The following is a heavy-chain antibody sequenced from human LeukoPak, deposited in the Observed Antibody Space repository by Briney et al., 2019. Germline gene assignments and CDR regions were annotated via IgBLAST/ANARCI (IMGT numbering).Heavy chain of an antibody. V-gene: IGHV1-69*05. D-gene: IGHD2-2*01. Sequence: GSSVKVSCKASGGTFSSYAISWVRQAPGQGLEWMGGIIPIFGTANYAQKFHGRVTITTDESTSTAYMELSSLRSEDTAVYYCAREGYCSSTSCYGVGYFDYWGQGTLVTVSS. CDR1: GGTFSSYA. CDR3: AREGYCSSTSCYGVGYFDY. J-gene: IGHJ4*02. CDR2: IIPIFGTA.